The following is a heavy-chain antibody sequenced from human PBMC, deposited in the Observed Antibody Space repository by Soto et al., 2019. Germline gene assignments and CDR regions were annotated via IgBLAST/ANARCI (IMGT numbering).Heavy chain of an antibody. V-gene: IGHV1-69*13. Sequence: SVKVSCKASGGTFSSYAISWVRQAPGQGLEWMGGIIPIFGTASYAQKFQGRVTITADESTSTAYMELSSLRSEDTAVYYCARDRTHYYDSSGYLLDYWGQGTLVTVSS. CDR2: IIPIFGTA. CDR1: GGTFSSYA. D-gene: IGHD3-22*01. CDR3: ARDRTHYYDSSGYLLDY. J-gene: IGHJ4*02.